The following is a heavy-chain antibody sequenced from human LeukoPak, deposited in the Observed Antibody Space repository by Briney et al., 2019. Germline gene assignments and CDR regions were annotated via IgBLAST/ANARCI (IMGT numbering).Heavy chain of an antibody. CDR2: IYYSGST. CDR3: ARLARYYAILTGSLDY. J-gene: IGHJ4*02. CDR1: GGSISSSSYY. V-gene: IGHV4-39*01. Sequence: PSETLSLTCTVSGGSISSSSYYWGWIRQPPGKGLEWIGSIYYSGSTYYNPSLKSRVTISVDTSKNQFSLKLSSATAADTAVYYCARLARYYAILTGSLDYWGQGTLVTVSS. D-gene: IGHD3-9*01.